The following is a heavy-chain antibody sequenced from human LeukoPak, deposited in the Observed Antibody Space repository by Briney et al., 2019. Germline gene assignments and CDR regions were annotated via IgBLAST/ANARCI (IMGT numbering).Heavy chain of an antibody. CDR3: ARTSIAARPGVWYFDL. D-gene: IGHD6-6*01. CDR1: GYTFTSYD. V-gene: IGHV1-8*03. J-gene: IGHJ2*01. CDR2: MNPNSGNT. Sequence: ASVKVSCKASGYTFTSYDINWVRQATGQGLEWMGWMNPNSGNTGYAQKFQGRVTITRNTSISTAYMELSSLRSEDTAVYYCARTSIAARPGVWYFDLWGRGTLVTVSS.